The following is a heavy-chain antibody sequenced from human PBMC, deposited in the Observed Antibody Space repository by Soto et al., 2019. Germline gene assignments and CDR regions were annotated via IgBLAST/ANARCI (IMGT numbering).Heavy chain of an antibody. Sequence: QVQLQESGPGLVKPSQTLSLTCTVSGGSISSGGYSWTWIRQPPGEGLEWIGHIHHSGSTYYNPSLKSRLTISIDASKIQFSLNLSSVTVADTAVYHCAKTVVAATNWFDPWGQGTLVTVSS. CDR2: IHHSGST. CDR1: GGSISSGGYS. V-gene: IGHV4-31*03. D-gene: IGHD2-15*01. J-gene: IGHJ5*02. CDR3: AKTVVAATNWFDP.